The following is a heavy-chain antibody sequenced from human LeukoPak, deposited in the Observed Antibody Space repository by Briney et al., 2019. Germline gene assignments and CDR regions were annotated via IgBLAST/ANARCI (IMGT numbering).Heavy chain of an antibody. Sequence: ASVKVSCKASGYTFTSYYMHWVRQAPGQGLEWMGIINPSGGSTSYAQKFQGRVAMTRDTSTSTVYMELSSLRSEDTAVYYCAREGMVVTAIFDYWGREPWSPSPQ. V-gene: IGHV1-46*01. CDR2: INPSGGST. J-gene: IGHJ4*02. CDR3: AREGMVVTAIFDY. CDR1: GYTFTSYY. D-gene: IGHD2-21*02.